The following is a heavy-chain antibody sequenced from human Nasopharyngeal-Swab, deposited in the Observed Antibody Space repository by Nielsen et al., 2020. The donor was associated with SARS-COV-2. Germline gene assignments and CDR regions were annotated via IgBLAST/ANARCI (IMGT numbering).Heavy chain of an antibody. CDR1: RFNLSSYC. D-gene: IGHD1-26*01. J-gene: IGHJ4*02. V-gene: IGHV3-30*03. CDR2: ISYDGSNK. Sequence: GESLKISCAAPRFNLSSYCMQWVRQAPGTGLGWGAVISYDGSNKYYADSVKGRFTISRDNSKNTLYLQMNSLRAEDTAVYYCARAGSGSYFSYFDYWGQGTLVTVSS. CDR3: ARAGSGSYFSYFDY.